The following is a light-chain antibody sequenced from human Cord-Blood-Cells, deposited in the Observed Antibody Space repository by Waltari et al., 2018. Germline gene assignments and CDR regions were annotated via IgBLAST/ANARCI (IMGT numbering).Light chain of an antibody. CDR1: SSDVGGCNY. CDR2: EVS. CDR3: SSYAGSNYV. J-gene: IGLJ1*01. Sequence: QSALTQPPSASGSPGQSVTISCTGTSSDVGGCNYVSWYQQHPGKAPKLMIYEVSKRPSGVPDRFSGSKSGNTASLTVSGLQAEDEADYYCSSYAGSNYVFGTGTKVTVL. V-gene: IGLV2-8*01.